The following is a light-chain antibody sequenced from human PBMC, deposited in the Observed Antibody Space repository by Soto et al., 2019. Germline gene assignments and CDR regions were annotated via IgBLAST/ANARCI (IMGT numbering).Light chain of an antibody. CDR2: GAS. CDR3: QKYNNVPFT. Sequence: DTQMTQSPYSLSASVGARVTITCRASEAISIYLAWYQQKPGKVPNLLIYGASTLQSGVPSRFSGSGSGTDFTLTICSLQPEDVATYYCQKYNNVPFTFGPGTKVEIK. CDR1: EAISIY. V-gene: IGKV1-27*01. J-gene: IGKJ3*01.